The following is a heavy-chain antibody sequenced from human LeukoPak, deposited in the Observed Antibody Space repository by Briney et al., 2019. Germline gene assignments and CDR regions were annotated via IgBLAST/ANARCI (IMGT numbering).Heavy chain of an antibody. CDR3: ARESPAHYFDY. J-gene: IGHJ4*02. CDR2: IYYSGST. Sequence: SETLSLTCTVSGGSISSGGYYRTWIRQHPGKGLEWIGYIYYSGSTYYNPSLKSRVTISEDTSKNQFSLKLSSLTAADTAVYYCARESPAHYFDYWGQGTLVTVSS. CDR1: GGSISSGGYY. V-gene: IGHV4-31*03.